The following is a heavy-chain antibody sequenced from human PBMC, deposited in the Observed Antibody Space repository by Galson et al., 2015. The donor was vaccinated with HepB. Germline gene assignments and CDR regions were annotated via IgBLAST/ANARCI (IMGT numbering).Heavy chain of an antibody. D-gene: IGHD6-13*01. CDR1: GFTFSSYW. J-gene: IGHJ4*02. V-gene: IGHV3-74*01. Sequence: SLRLSCAASGFTFSSYWMHWVRQVPGKGLVWVSRINSDGSYITYADSVKGRFTFSRDNAKNTLYLQMNSPRAEDTALYYCARTRGAAAGIFDNWGQGSLVTVSS. CDR3: ARTRGAAAGIFDN. CDR2: INSDGSYI.